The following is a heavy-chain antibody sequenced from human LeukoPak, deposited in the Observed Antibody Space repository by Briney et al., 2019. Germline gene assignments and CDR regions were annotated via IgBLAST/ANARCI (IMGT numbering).Heavy chain of an antibody. D-gene: IGHD2-15*01. CDR2: RSYDGSNK. V-gene: IGHV3-30*12. CDR1: GFTLRKDG. J-gene: IGHJ4*02. Sequence: PGGSLRLSCAASGFTLRKDGMDWGRQAPGKGLEWVAGRSYDGSNKDYADSVKGRFTVSRDNSRNTLFLQMNSLRVEDTAVYYCATDRATQYFDYWGQGTLVSVPS. CDR3: ATDRATQYFDY.